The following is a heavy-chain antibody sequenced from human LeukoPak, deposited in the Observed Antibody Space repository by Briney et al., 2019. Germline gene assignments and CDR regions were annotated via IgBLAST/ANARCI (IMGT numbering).Heavy chain of an antibody. V-gene: IGHV3-23*01. D-gene: IGHD3-22*01. Sequence: GGSLRLSCAVSGITLSNYGMSWVRQAPGKGLEWVAGISDSGGRTNYADSVKGRFTISRDNPKNALYLQMNSLRAEDTAVYFCAKRGVVIRVILVGFHKEAYYFDSWGQGALVTVSA. CDR1: GITLSNYG. CDR2: ISDSGGRT. CDR3: AKRGVVIRVILVGFHKEAYYFDS. J-gene: IGHJ4*02.